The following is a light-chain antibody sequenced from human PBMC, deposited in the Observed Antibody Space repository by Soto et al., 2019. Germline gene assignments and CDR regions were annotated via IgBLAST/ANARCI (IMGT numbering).Light chain of an antibody. J-gene: IGLJ2*01. CDR1: SSNIGNNY. CDR2: DNN. CDR3: GTWDSSLSAHVV. Sequence: QSVLTQPPSVSAAPGQKVTISCSGSSSNIGNNYVSWYQQLPGTAPNLLIYDNNKRPSGIPDRFSGSKSGTSATLGITGLQTGDEADYYCGTWDSSLSAHVVFGGGTKLTVL. V-gene: IGLV1-51*01.